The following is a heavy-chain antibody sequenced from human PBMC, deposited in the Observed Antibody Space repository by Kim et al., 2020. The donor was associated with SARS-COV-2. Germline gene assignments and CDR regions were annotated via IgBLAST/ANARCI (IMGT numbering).Heavy chain of an antibody. CDR1: GYTFTSYA. Sequence: ASVKVSCKASGYTFTSYAMHWVRQAPGQRLEWMGWINAGNGNTKYSQKFQGRVTITRDTSASAAYMELSSLRSEDTAVYYCARGRRLLWFGELATPLSYYYYGMDVWGQGTTVTVSS. J-gene: IGHJ6*02. CDR3: ARGRRLLWFGELATPLSYYYYGMDV. CDR2: INAGNGNT. D-gene: IGHD3-10*01. V-gene: IGHV1-3*01.